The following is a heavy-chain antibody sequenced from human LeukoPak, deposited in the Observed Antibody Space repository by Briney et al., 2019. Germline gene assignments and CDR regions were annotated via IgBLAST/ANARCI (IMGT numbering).Heavy chain of an antibody. CDR2: ISGSGGST. J-gene: IGHJ5*02. CDR3: AKLPDYILELKTWFDR. V-gene: IGHV3-23*01. D-gene: IGHD4-11*01. CDR1: GFTFDDYA. Sequence: GVSLRLSCAASGFTFDDYAMHWVRQAPGKGLEWVSSISGSGGSTYYADSVTGRLTLSRDRSNNTLYLQINSLSAKHRAISYCAKLPDYILELKTWFDRWGRGSLVSVSS.